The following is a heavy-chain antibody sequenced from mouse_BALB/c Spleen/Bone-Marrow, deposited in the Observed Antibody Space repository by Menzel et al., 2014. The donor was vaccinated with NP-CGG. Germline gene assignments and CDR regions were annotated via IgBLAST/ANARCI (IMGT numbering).Heavy chain of an antibody. CDR1: GYTFTDSV. Sequence: QVQLQQSGPELVKPGASVKMSCKASGYTFTDSVIGWVKQRTGQGLEWIGEIYPGSGSTYYTEKFKGKATLTADKSSNTVYMQLSSLTSEDSAVYFCARYDFPAWCAYWGQGTLVTVSA. V-gene: IGHV1-81*01. J-gene: IGHJ3*01. D-gene: IGHD2-14*01. CDR2: IYPGSGST. CDR3: ARYDFPAWCAY.